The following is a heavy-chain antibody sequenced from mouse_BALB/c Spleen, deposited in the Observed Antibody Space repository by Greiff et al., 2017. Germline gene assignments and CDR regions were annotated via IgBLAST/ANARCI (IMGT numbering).Heavy chain of an antibody. V-gene: IGHV5-6*01. J-gene: IGHJ2*01. CDR3: ARELRYFDD. D-gene: IGHD1-1*01. Sequence: EVKLVESGGDLVKPGGSLKLSCAASGFTFSSYGMSWVRQTPDKRLEWVATISSGGSYTYYPDSVKGRFTISRDNARNILYLQMSSLRSEDTAMYYCARELRYFDDWGQGTTLTVSS. CDR2: ISSGGSYT. CDR1: GFTFSSYG.